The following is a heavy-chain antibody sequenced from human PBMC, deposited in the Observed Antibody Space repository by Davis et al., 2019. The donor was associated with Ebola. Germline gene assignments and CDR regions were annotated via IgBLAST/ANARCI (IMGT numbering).Heavy chain of an antibody. Sequence: ASVKVSCKASGYTFTSYDINWVRQAPGQGLEWMGWISAYNGNTNYAQKLQGRVTMTTDTSTSTAYMELRSLRSDDTAVYYCAREIAARPIDYWGQGTLVTVSS. CDR3: AREIAARPIDY. V-gene: IGHV1-18*01. D-gene: IGHD6-6*01. CDR2: ISAYNGNT. CDR1: GYTFTSYD. J-gene: IGHJ4*02.